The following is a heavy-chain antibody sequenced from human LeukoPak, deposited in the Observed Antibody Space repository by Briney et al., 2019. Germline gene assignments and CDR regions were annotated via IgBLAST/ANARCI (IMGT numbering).Heavy chain of an antibody. J-gene: IGHJ4*02. CDR3: ARVSKVVVVTAYYFDY. CDR2: IEQDGSEK. CDR1: GFTFSSYW. Sequence: GGSLRLSCAASGFTFSSYWMSWVRQAPGKGLEWVAIIEQDGSEKYYVDSVKGRFTISRDNAKNSLYLQMNSLRAEDTAVYYCARVSKVVVVTAYYFDYWGQGTLVTVSS. D-gene: IGHD2-21*02. V-gene: IGHV3-7*01.